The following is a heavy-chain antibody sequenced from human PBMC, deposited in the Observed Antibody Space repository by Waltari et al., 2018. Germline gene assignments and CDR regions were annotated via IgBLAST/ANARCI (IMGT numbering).Heavy chain of an antibody. CDR3: AREPHDYGDYGDYYYGMDV. J-gene: IGHJ6*02. V-gene: IGHV3-21*01. Sequence: LEWVSSISSSSSYIYYADSVKGRFTISRDNAKNSLYLQMNSLRAEDTAVYYCAREPHDYGDYGDYYYGMDVWGQGTTVTVSS. D-gene: IGHD4-17*01. CDR2: ISSSSSYI.